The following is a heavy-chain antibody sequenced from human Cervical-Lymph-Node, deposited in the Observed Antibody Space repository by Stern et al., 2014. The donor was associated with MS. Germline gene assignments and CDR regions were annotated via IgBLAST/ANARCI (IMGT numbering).Heavy chain of an antibody. D-gene: IGHD4-17*01. CDR1: GFTFSSYG. J-gene: IGHJ4*02. V-gene: IGHV3-33*01. CDR2: IWYDGSNK. Sequence: VQLVESGGGVVQPGRSLRLSCAASGFTFSSYGMHWVRQAPGKGLEWVAVIWYDGSNKYYADYVKGRFTISRDNSKNTLYLQMNSLRAEDTAVYYCARKHYEFDYWGQGTLVTVSS. CDR3: ARKHYEFDY.